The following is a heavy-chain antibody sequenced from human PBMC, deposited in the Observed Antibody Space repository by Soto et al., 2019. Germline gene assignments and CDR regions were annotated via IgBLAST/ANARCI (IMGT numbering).Heavy chain of an antibody. D-gene: IGHD6-19*01. Sequence: ASETLSLTCTVSGASVKTGGYYWTWIRQPPGKGLEWIGSIYYSGSTYYNPSLKSRVTISVDTSKNQFSLKLSSVTAADTAVYYCARLGVAGSEAIDCWGQGTLVTVSS. CDR1: GASVKTGGYY. J-gene: IGHJ4*02. CDR2: IYYSGST. V-gene: IGHV4-39*01. CDR3: ARLGVAGSEAIDC.